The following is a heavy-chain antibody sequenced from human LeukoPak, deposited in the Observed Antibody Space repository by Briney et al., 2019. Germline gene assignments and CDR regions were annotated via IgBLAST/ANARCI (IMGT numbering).Heavy chain of an antibody. J-gene: IGHJ4*02. CDR1: GFTFNDYY. V-gene: IGHV3-7*01. CDR2: IVQDGSVK. Sequence: PGGSLRLSCATSGFTFNDYYMSWVRQAPGKGLEWVAKIVQDGSVKEYVDSVKGRFTISRDNAKNSLYLQMNSLRIDDTAVYYCARGYSSSWWFDYWGQGTLVTVSS. CDR3: ARGYSSSWWFDY. D-gene: IGHD6-13*01.